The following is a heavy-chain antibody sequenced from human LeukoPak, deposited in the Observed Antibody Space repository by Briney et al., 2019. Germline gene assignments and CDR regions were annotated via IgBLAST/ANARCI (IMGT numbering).Heavy chain of an antibody. CDR1: GFTFSSYW. J-gene: IGHJ3*02. CDR2: IKQDGSEK. Sequence: PGGSLRLSCAASGFTFSSYWMSWVRQAPGRGLEWVASIKQDGSEKYYVDSVKGRFTISRDNAKNSLYLQMNSLRAEDTAVYYCARVKEASAFDIWGQGTMVTVSS. D-gene: IGHD5-12*01. V-gene: IGHV3-7*01. CDR3: ARVKEASAFDI.